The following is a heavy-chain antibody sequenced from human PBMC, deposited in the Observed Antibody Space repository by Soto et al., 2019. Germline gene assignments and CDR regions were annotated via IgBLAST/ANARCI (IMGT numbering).Heavy chain of an antibody. CDR3: ARAYYILTGPSWYFDL. CDR2: INAGNGNT. CDR1: GYTFTSYA. Sequence: ASVKVSCKASGYTFTSYAMHWVRQAPGQRLEWMGWINAGNGNTKYSQKFQGRVTITRDTSASTAYMELSSLRSEDTAVYYCARAYYILTGPSWYFDLRCRGTLVTVST. D-gene: IGHD3-9*01. J-gene: IGHJ2*01. V-gene: IGHV1-3*01.